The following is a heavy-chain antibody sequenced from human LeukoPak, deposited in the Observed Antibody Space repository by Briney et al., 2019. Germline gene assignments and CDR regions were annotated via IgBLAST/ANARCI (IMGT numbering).Heavy chain of an antibody. Sequence: ASVKVSCKASGYTFTSYGISWVRQAPGQGLEWMGWISAYNGNTNYAQKLQGRVTMTTDTSTSTAYMELRSLRSDDTAVYYCARENPGIAAAGTSSWGQGTLVTVSS. J-gene: IGHJ5*02. D-gene: IGHD6-13*01. CDR1: GYTFTSYG. CDR3: ARENPGIAAAGTSS. CDR2: ISAYNGNT. V-gene: IGHV1-18*01.